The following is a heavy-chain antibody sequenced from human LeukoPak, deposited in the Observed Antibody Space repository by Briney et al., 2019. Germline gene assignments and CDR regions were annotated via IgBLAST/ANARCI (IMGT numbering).Heavy chain of an antibody. CDR1: GYTFTSYG. Sequence: EASVEVSCKASGYTFTSYGISWVRQAPGQGLEWMGWISAYNGNTNYAQKLQGRVTMTTDTSTSTAYMELRSLRSDDTAVYYCARAPRGIVVVIPFDYWGQGTLVTVSS. CDR3: ARAPRGIVVVIPFDY. CDR2: ISAYNGNT. J-gene: IGHJ4*02. V-gene: IGHV1-18*01. D-gene: IGHD3-22*01.